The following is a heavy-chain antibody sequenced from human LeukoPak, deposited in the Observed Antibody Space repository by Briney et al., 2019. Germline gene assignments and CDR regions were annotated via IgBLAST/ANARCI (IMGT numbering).Heavy chain of an antibody. CDR1: GFTFSNYA. J-gene: IGHJ6*02. CDR3: ARGSTGSWYYYYGMDV. V-gene: IGHV3-30*04. CDR2: ISYDGSNK. Sequence: GGSLRLSCAASGFTFSNYAMHWVRQAPGKGLEWVAVISYDGSNKYYADSVKGRFTISRDNSKNTLYLQMNSLRAEDTAVYYCARGSTGSWYYYYGMDVWGQGTTVTVSS. D-gene: IGHD6-13*01.